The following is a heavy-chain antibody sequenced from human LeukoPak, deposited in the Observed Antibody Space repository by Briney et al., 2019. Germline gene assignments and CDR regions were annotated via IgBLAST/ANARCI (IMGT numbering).Heavy chain of an antibody. D-gene: IGHD3-10*01. CDR1: GFTFSSYG. CDR3: TKDQAQLLWFGELSPMDV. CDR2: ISYDGSNK. Sequence: PGRSLRLSCAASGFTFSSYGMHWVRQAPGKGLEWVAVISYDGSNKYYADSVKGRFTISRDNSKNTLYLQMNSLRVEDTAVYYCTKDQAQLLWFGELSPMDVWGQGTTVTVSS. V-gene: IGHV3-30*18. J-gene: IGHJ6*02.